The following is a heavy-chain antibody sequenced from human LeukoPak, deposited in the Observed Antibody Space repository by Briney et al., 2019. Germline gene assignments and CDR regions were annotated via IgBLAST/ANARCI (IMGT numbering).Heavy chain of an antibody. V-gene: IGHV3-23*01. CDR3: AKVPSRYGSGSYSSY. Sequence: PGGSLRLSCAASGFTFSTYAMSWVRQAPGKGLEWVSAISGSGGSTYYADSVKGRFTISRDNSKNTLYLQMNSLRAEDTAVYYCAKVPSRYGSGSYSSYWGQGTLVTVSS. CDR2: ISGSGGST. D-gene: IGHD3-10*01. J-gene: IGHJ4*02. CDR1: GFTFSTYA.